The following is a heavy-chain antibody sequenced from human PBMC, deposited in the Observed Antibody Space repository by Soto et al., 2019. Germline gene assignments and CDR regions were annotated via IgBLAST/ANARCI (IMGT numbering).Heavy chain of an antibody. CDR3: ARESAGSHKNNWFDP. V-gene: IGHV4-59*13. CDR2: IHYSGGT. Sequence: QVRLQESGPGLVKPSETLSLTCTVSGGSITSYYWSWVRQPPGQGLEWIGFIHYSGGTKYNPSLKSLLTFSMDPSQNQLSLILRSVTAADTAVYYCARESAGSHKNNWFDPWGQGTLVTVSS. J-gene: IGHJ5*02. CDR1: GGSITSYY.